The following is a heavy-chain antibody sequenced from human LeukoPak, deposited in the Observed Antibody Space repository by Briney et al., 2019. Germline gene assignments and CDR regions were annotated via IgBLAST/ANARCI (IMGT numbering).Heavy chain of an antibody. CDR3: ARADVVVPAANSGYNWFDP. Sequence: GGSLRLSCAASGFTFSNYWMSWVRQAPGKGLEWVANIRQDGSEKYHVDSVKGRFTISRDNAKNSLYLQMNSLRAEDTAVYYCARADVVVPAANSGYNWFDPWGQGTLVTVSS. J-gene: IGHJ5*02. CDR2: IRQDGSEK. D-gene: IGHD2-2*01. CDR1: GFTFSNYW. V-gene: IGHV3-7*01.